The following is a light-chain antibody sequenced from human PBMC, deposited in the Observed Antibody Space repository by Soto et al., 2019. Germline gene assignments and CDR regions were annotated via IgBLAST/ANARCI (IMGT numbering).Light chain of an antibody. CDR1: SSNIGAGYD. CDR2: GNS. V-gene: IGLV1-40*01. J-gene: IGLJ2*01. Sequence: QSVLTQPPSVSGAPGQRVTISCTGSSSNIGAGYDVHWYQQLPGTAPKLLIYGNSNRPSGVPDRFSGSKSGTSASLAITGLQAEDEADYYCLLYYGGAQLIFGGGTKLTVL. CDR3: LLYYGGAQLI.